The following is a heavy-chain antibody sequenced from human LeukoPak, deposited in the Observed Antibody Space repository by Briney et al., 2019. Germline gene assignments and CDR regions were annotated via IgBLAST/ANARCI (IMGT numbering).Heavy chain of an antibody. CDR2: IHDGGIT. CDR1: GFTVISNY. Sequence: PGKSLRLSCAASGFTVISNYMSWVRQAPGKGLECVSVIHDGGITYYADSVKGRFTISRDNSKNTVYLQMNSLRAGDTAVYYCARTHPTGYFDHWGQGTLVTVSS. D-gene: IGHD1-14*01. J-gene: IGHJ4*02. V-gene: IGHV3-53*01. CDR3: ARTHPTGYFDH.